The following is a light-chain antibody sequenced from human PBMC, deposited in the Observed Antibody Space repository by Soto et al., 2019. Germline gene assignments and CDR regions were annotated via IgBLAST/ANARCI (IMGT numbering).Light chain of an antibody. J-gene: IGKJ4*01. CDR2: FGS. V-gene: IGKV2-28*01. CDR1: QRIVHSNGNNY. Sequence: DIVMTQSPLSLAVTPGEPASISCKSSQRIVHSNGNNYLDWYVQKPWQSPQLLIYFGSNRASGVTDRFSGSGSGTDFALTISRVEAEDAEVYYCMQALTGLTFGGGTKVEI. CDR3: MQALTGLT.